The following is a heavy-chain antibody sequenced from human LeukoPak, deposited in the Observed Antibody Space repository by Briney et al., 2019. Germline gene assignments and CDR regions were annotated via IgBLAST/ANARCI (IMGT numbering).Heavy chain of an antibody. CDR3: ARVGRQLKFDY. J-gene: IGHJ4*02. D-gene: IGHD6-13*01. Sequence: GGALRLSCAASGFTFSSYAMSWVRQAPGKGLEWVSSISSSSSYIYYADSVKGRFTISRDNAKNSLYLQMNSLRAEDTAVYYCARVGRQLKFDYWGQGTLVTVSS. V-gene: IGHV3-21*01. CDR2: ISSSSSYI. CDR1: GFTFSSYA.